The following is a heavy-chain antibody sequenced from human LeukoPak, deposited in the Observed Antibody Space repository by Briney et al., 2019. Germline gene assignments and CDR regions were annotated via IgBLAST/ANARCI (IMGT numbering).Heavy chain of an antibody. V-gene: IGHV1-2*02. Sequence: ASVKVSCKASGYTFTGSYMHWVRRAPGQGLEWMGWINPNSGGTNYAQKFQGRVTMTRDMSTSTAYMELSSLRSEDSAVYYCVAEDDFLTGYYDFDYWGQGSVVTVTS. CDR2: INPNSGGT. J-gene: IGHJ4*02. D-gene: IGHD3-9*01. CDR3: VAEDDFLTGYYDFDY. CDR1: GYTFTGSY.